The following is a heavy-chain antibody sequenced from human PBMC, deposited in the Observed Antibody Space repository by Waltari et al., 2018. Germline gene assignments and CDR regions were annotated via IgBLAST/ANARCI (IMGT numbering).Heavy chain of an antibody. V-gene: IGHV3-23*01. CDR1: GFTFSSYA. J-gene: IGHJ4*02. CDR2: ISGSGGST. CDR3: AKPHPTYDFWSGYSIDY. D-gene: IGHD3-3*01. Sequence: EVQLLESGGGLVQPGGSLSLSCAASGFTFSSYAMSGVRQATGKGLGWVSGISGSGGSTYYADSVKGRFTISRDNSKNTLYLQMNSLRAEDTAVYYCAKPHPTYDFWSGYSIDYWGQGTLVTVSS.